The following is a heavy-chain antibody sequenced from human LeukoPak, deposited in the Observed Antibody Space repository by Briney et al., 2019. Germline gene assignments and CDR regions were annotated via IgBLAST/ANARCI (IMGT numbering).Heavy chain of an antibody. J-gene: IGHJ4*02. D-gene: IGHD1-1*01. CDR3: ARDERRSYYHF. Sequence: GGSLRLSCAASGFTFSSYEMNWVRQAPGKGLEWVSYISRSGSTIYYADSVKGRFTISRDNAKNSLYLQMNSLRAEDTAVYYCARDERRSYYHFWGQGTLVTVSS. V-gene: IGHV3-48*03. CDR1: GFTFSSYE. CDR2: ISRSGSTI.